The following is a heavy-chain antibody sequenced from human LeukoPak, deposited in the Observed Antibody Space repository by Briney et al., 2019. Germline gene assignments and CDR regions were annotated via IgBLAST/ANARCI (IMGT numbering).Heavy chain of an antibody. Sequence: SETLSLTCAVYGGSFSGYYWSWIRQPPGKGLEWIGEINHSGSTNYNPSLKSRVTISVDTSKNQLSLKLSSVTAADTAVYYCARDGSGSYYNGWFDPWGQGTLVTVSS. CDR2: INHSGST. J-gene: IGHJ5*02. CDR3: ARDGSGSYYNGWFDP. CDR1: GGSFSGYY. D-gene: IGHD3-10*01. V-gene: IGHV4-34*01.